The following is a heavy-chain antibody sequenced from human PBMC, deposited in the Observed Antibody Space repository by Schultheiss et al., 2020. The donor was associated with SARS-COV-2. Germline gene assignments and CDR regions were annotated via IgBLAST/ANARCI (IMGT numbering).Heavy chain of an antibody. CDR1: GGSISSSSYY. V-gene: IGHV4-39*01. J-gene: IGHJ5*02. D-gene: IGHD5/OR15-5a*01. CDR3: ARAPPGSRVGFDP. CDR2: IYYSGST. Sequence: SETLSLTCTVSGGSISSSSYYWGWIRQPPGKGLEWIGSIYYSGSTYYNPSLKSRVTISVDTSKNQFSLKLSSVTAADTAVYYCARAPPGSRVGFDPWGQGTLVTVSS.